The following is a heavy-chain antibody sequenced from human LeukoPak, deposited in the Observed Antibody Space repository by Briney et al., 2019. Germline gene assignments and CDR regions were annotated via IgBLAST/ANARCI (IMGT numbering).Heavy chain of an antibody. CDR1: GFAFETFA. CDR3: VKNPTDYNDSYSFHI. Sequence: GGSLRLSCVASGFAFETFAMHWVRQAPGKGLGWVSLISWTGNSSYYADSAKGRFTVSRDNSRNSLYLQMHSLRIEDTALYYCVKNPTDYNDSYSFHIWGQGTMVTVSS. D-gene: IGHD2-21*02. J-gene: IGHJ3*02. CDR2: ISWTGNSS. V-gene: IGHV3-43D*03.